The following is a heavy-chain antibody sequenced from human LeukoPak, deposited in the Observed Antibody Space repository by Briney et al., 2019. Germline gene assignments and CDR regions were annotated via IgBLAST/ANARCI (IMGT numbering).Heavy chain of an antibody. V-gene: IGHV1-69*06. D-gene: IGHD3-10*01. CDR2: IIPVFGTA. CDR3: ATVYYYGSGSYFFDY. Sequence: SVKVSCKASGGTFSSYAINWVRQAPGQGLEWMGGIIPVFGTANYAQKFQGRVTMTEDTSTDTAYMELSSLRSEDTAVYYCATVYYYGSGSYFFDYWGQGTLVTVSS. J-gene: IGHJ4*02. CDR1: GGTFSSYA.